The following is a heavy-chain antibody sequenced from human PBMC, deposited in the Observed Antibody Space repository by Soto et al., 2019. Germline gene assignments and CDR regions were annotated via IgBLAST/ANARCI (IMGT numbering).Heavy chain of an antibody. CDR3: ARHVNRAVAAYDY. V-gene: IGHV4-39*01. J-gene: IGHJ4*02. CDR2: IYYSGST. D-gene: IGHD6-19*01. Sequence: QLQLQESCPGLVKPSATLSLTCTFSGGSISSSSYYWGWIRQPPGKGLAWIGSIYYSGSTYYNPSLKTRVTIPVDTSKNQFPRKLRSVTAADTAVYYCARHVNRAVAAYDYWGQGTLVTVSS. CDR1: GGSISSSSYY.